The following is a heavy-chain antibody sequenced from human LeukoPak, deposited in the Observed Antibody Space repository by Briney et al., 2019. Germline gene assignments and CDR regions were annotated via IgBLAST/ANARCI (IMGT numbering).Heavy chain of an antibody. D-gene: IGHD6-19*01. J-gene: IGHJ4*02. CDR3: ARVRRSGWTVDY. CDR1: GVDFSTYS. Sequence: PGGSLRLSCAASGVDFSTYSIDWVRQAPGKGLEGVSYSSSSSSNIYHADSVKGRFTISRDNAKNSLHLQMNSRRAEDTAVYYCARVRRSGWTVDYWAQVTLVTVSS. CDR2: SSSSSSNI. V-gene: IGHV3-48*04.